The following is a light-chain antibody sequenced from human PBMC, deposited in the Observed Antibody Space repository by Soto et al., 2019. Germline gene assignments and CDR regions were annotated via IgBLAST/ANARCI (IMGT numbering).Light chain of an antibody. V-gene: IGKV3-15*01. CDR2: GAS. Sequence: EILMTQSPATLSVSPGERATHSCRASENVNQNLAWYQQKPGQAPRLLIYGASARATGIPARFSGSGSRTEFTLTIVSLHSEDFALYYCQQYNDWPLTFGGGTKVEIK. CDR1: ENVNQN. J-gene: IGKJ4*01. CDR3: QQYNDWPLT.